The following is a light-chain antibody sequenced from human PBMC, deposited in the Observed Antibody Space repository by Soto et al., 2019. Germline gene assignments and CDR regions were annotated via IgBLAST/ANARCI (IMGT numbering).Light chain of an antibody. CDR3: QQYNNWPPMST. CDR1: QNVGRN. V-gene: IGKV3-15*01. CDR2: GTS. Sequence: EIVMTQSPDTLSVSPGERATLSCRASQNVGRNLDWYQQRPGQAPRLLIHGTSTRAADIPARFSGSVSGTEFTLTINSLQPEDFVIYKCQQYNNWPPMSTFGQGTKLEMK. J-gene: IGKJ2*01.